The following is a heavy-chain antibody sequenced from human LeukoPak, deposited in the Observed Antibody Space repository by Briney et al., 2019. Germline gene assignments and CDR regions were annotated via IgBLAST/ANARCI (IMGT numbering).Heavy chain of an antibody. D-gene: IGHD5-18*01. J-gene: IGHJ4*02. V-gene: IGHV1-2*02. CDR2: INPNSGGT. CDR1: GYTFTGYY. Sequence: ASVKVSCKASGYTFTGYYMHWVRQAPGQGLEWMGWINPNSGGTNYAQKFQGRVTMTRDTSISTAYMELSRLRSDDTAVYYCAKDRFAEDTAMVGFGDYWGQGTLVTVSS. CDR3: AKDRFAEDTAMVGFGDY.